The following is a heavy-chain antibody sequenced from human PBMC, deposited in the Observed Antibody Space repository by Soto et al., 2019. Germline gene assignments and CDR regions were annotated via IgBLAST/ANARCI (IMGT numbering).Heavy chain of an antibody. Sequence: GASVKVSCKVSGYTLTELSMHWVRQAPGKGLEWMGGFDPEDGETIYAQKFQGRVTMTEDTSTDTAYMELSSLRSEDTAVYYCATRYCSSTSCVNWFDPWGQRTLVTVSS. CDR3: ATRYCSSTSCVNWFDP. J-gene: IGHJ5*02. CDR2: FDPEDGET. CDR1: GYTLTELS. V-gene: IGHV1-24*01. D-gene: IGHD2-2*01.